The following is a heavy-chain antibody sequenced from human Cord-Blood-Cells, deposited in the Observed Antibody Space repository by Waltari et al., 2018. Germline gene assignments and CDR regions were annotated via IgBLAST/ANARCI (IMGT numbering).Heavy chain of an antibody. D-gene: IGHD3-22*01. J-gene: IGHJ4*02. CDR2: INHSGST. CDR3: ARHVPDYYDSSGYYLDY. Sequence: QVQLQQWGAGLLKPSETLSLTCAVSGGSFSGYYWSWSRQPPGKGLEWIGEINHSGSTNYNPSLKSRVTISVDTSKNQFSLKLSSVTVADTAVYYCARHVPDYYDSSGYYLDYWGQGTLVTVSS. CDR1: GGSFSGYY. V-gene: IGHV4-34*01.